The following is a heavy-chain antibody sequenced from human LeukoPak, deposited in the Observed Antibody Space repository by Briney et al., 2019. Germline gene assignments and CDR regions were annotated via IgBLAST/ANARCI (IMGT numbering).Heavy chain of an antibody. V-gene: IGHV1-46*01. J-gene: IGHJ4*02. Sequence: ASVKVSCKASGYTFTNYYIHWVRQAPGQGLEWMGMINPSGGSTVYAQMLQGRLTMTRDLSSRTVYMELNSLTSEDTAVYYCARALRGYSYGYRYWGQGTLVTVSS. CDR1: GYTFTNYY. CDR2: INPSGGST. D-gene: IGHD5-18*01. CDR3: ARALRGYSYGYRY.